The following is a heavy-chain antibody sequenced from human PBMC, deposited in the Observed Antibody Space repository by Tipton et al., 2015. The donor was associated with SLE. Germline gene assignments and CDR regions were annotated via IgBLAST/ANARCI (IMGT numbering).Heavy chain of an antibody. J-gene: IGHJ4*02. V-gene: IGHV4-34*01. D-gene: IGHD3-9*01. Sequence: TLSLTCAVYGGSFSGYYWSWIRLPPGKGLEWIGEINHSGSTNYNPSLKSRVTISVDTSKKQFSLKLSSVTAADTAVYYCARVTYYDILSGYWPANFDYWGQGTLVTVSS. CDR3: ARVTYYDILSGYWPANFDY. CDR2: INHSGST. CDR1: GGSFSGYY.